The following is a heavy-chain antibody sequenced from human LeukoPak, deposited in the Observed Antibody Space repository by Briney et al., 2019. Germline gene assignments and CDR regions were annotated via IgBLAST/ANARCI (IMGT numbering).Heavy chain of an antibody. CDR3: ARGKGYCSGGACYMFHN. V-gene: IGHV1-69*01. D-gene: IGHD2-15*01. J-gene: IGHJ4*02. CDR2: IIPMFGTT. Sequence: ASVKVSCKASGGPFRSYVFSWVRQAPGQGLEWMGGIIPMFGTTSYAQHFQGRLTITADESTGTAYMELSSLTSDDTAVYFCARGKGYCSGGACYMFHNWGQGTLVTVSS. CDR1: GGPFRSYV.